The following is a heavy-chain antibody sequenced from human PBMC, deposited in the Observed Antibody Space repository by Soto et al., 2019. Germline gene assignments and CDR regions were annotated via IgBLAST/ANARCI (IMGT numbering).Heavy chain of an antibody. D-gene: IGHD5-12*01. V-gene: IGHV4-4*02. Sequence: SSETLSLTCAVSGGSISSSNWWSWVRQPPGKGLEWIGEIYHSGSTNYNPSLKSRVTISVDKSKNQFSLKLSSVTAADTAVYYCARGLRLRVKSDWFDPWGQGTLVTVSS. CDR3: ARGLRLRVKSDWFDP. CDR1: GGSISSSNW. CDR2: IYHSGST. J-gene: IGHJ5*02.